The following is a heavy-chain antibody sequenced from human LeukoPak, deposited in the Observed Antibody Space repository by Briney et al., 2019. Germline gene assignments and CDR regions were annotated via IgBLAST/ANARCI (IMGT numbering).Heavy chain of an antibody. D-gene: IGHD2-8*01. V-gene: IGHV3-23*01. J-gene: IGHJ4*02. CDR3: AKMVREFYTISYYFDY. CDR1: GFTFSGYA. CDR2: ISGSGAGT. Sequence: PGGSLRLSCAASGFTFSGYAMNWVRQAPGKGLEWVSGISGSGAGTYSADSVKGRFTISRDNSKNTLYLQMNSLRADDTAVYYCAKMVREFYTISYYFDYWGQGTLVTVSS.